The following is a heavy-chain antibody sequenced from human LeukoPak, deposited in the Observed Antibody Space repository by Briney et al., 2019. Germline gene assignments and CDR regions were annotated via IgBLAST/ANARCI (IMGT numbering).Heavy chain of an antibody. V-gene: IGHV3-30-3*01. CDR2: ISYDGNNN. J-gene: IGHJ3*01. CDR1: GFIFSSFA. D-gene: IGHD3-10*01. CDR3: ARDLRVVLTISNAFDV. Sequence: GGSLRLSCAASGFIFSSFAMHWVRQAPGKGLEWVAVISYDGNNNYYAASVKGRFTISRDDPKNTVYLQMNSLRAEDTALHYCARDLRVVLTISNAFDVWGQGTMVTVSS.